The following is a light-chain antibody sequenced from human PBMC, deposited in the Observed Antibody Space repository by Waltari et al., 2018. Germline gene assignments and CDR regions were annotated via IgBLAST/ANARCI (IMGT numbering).Light chain of an antibody. V-gene: IGLV1-40*01. Sequence: QSVLTQPPSVSGAPGQRVTISCTGSSPNFGAGYDVHWYQHLPGIAPKLLIKENNNRPSGVPDRFSGSKSGTSASLAITGLQAEDEADYYCQSFDSSLGGSVFGTGTKVSVL. CDR1: SPNFGAGYD. J-gene: IGLJ1*01. CDR2: ENN. CDR3: QSFDSSLGGSV.